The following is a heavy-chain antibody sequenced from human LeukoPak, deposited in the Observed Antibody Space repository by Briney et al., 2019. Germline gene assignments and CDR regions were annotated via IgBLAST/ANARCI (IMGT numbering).Heavy chain of an antibody. CDR3: ARATQYCSGGSCYDTWFDP. Sequence: PGGSLRLSCAASGFTFDDYGMSWVRQAPGKGLEWVSSISSGSSYIYYADSVKGRFTISRDNAKNSLYLQMNSLRTEDTAVYYCARATQYCSGGSCYDTWFDPWGQGTLVTVSS. CDR2: ISSGSSYI. V-gene: IGHV3-21*01. CDR1: GFTFDDYG. D-gene: IGHD2-15*01. J-gene: IGHJ5*02.